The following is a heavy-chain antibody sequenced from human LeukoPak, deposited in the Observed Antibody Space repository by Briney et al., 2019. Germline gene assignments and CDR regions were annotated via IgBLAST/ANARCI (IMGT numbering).Heavy chain of an antibody. Sequence: PSETLSLTCAVYGGSFSGYYWSWIRQPPGKGLERIGEINHSGSTNYNPSLKSRVTISVDTSKNQFSLKLSSVTAADTAVYYCARGPGYYYDSSGYYYGDFDYWGQGTLVTVSS. D-gene: IGHD3-22*01. V-gene: IGHV4-34*01. J-gene: IGHJ4*02. CDR1: GGSFSGYY. CDR3: ARGPGYYYDSSGYYYGDFDY. CDR2: INHSGST.